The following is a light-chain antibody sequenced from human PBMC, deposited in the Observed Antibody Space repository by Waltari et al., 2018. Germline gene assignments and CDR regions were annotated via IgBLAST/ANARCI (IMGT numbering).Light chain of an antibody. J-gene: IGKJ3*01. Sequence: EIVLAQSPVTLSLSPGESATLSCRASQRIKNFLAWYQQKPGQAPRLLIFDASKSATGIPAVFSGGGSGTDFTLTIDSLEPEDFGVYYCQQRSNWPPTFGPGTKVDIK. CDR2: DAS. V-gene: IGKV3-11*01. CDR1: QRIKNF. CDR3: QQRSNWPPT.